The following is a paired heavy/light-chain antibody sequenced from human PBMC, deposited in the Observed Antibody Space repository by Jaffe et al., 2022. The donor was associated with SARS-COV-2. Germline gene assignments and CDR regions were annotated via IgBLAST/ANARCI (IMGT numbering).Light chain of an antibody. CDR1: SSDIGGYNY. J-gene: IGLJ3*02. CDR3: SSYTSSSFWV. V-gene: IGLV2-14*01. Sequence: QSALTQPASVSGSPGQSITISCTGTSSDIGGYNYVSWYQQHPGKAPKLMIYDVSNRPSGVSNRFSGSKSGNTASLTISGLQAEDEADYYCSSYTSSSFWVFGGGTKLTVL. CDR2: DVS.
Heavy chain of an antibody. CDR1: GFTFINYA. CDR2: ISGRGGST. CDR3: VKFFRPGYSSSWSLDAFDI. Sequence: EVQLVESGGGSVQPGGSLRLSCAASGFTFINYAMSWVRQAPGKGLEWVSAISGRGGSTYYADSVKGRFTISRDNSKNTLYLQMNSLRAEDTAVYYCVKFFRPGYSSSWSLDAFDIWGQGTMVTVSS. J-gene: IGHJ3*02. D-gene: IGHD6-13*01. V-gene: IGHV3-23*04.